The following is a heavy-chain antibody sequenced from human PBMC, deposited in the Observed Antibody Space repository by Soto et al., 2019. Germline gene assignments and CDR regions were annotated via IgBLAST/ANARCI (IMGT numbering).Heavy chain of an antibody. CDR1: GYSFTSYW. V-gene: IGHV5-10-1*01. CDR3: ARTLRGYSYGAYYYGMDV. CDR2: IDPSDSYT. Sequence: PGESLKISCKGSGYSFTSYWISWVRQMPGKGLEWMGRIDPSDSYTNYSPSFQGHVTISADKSVSTAYLQWSSLKASDTAMYYCARTLRGYSYGAYYYGMDVWGQGTTVTSP. J-gene: IGHJ6*02. D-gene: IGHD5-18*01.